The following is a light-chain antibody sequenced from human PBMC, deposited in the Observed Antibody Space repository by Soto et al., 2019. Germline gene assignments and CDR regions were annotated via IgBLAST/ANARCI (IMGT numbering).Light chain of an antibody. J-gene: IGLJ2*01. Sequence: QSALTQPASVSGSPGQSITISCTGTSSDVGGYNYVSWYQQYSGKAPKLIIYEVSNRPSGVPDRFSGSKSGTSASLAITGLQAEDEADYYCQSFDTTLSGVLFGGGTKLTVL. V-gene: IGLV2-14*01. CDR2: EVS. CDR3: QSFDTTLSGVL. CDR1: SSDVGGYNY.